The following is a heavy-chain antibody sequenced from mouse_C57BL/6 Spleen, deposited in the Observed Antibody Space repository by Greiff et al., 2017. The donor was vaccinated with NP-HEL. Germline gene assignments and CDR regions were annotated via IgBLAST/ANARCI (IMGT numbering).Heavy chain of an antibody. J-gene: IGHJ3*01. CDR1: GYTFTSYW. CDR2: IDPSDSAT. Sequence: QVQLQQPGAELVRPGSSVKLSCKASGYTFTSYWMHWVKQRPIQGLEWIGNIDPSDSATHYNQKFKDKATLTVDKSSSTAYMQLSSLTSEDSAVYYCASRGGSTWFAYWGQGTLVTVSA. V-gene: IGHV1-52*01. CDR3: ASRGGSTWFAY. D-gene: IGHD1-1*01.